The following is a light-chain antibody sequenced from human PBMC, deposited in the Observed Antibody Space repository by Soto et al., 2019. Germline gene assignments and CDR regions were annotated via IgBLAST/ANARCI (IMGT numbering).Light chain of an antibody. V-gene: IGKV3-11*01. CDR1: QSVSSY. CDR3: QQRSNWPLT. CDR2: DAS. Sequence: EIVLTQSPATLSLSPGERATLSCRVSQSVSSYLAWYQQKPGQAPRLLIYDASNRATGVPARFSGSGSGTDFTLTISSLEPEDVAVYYCQQRSNWPLTFGGGTKVEIK. J-gene: IGKJ4*02.